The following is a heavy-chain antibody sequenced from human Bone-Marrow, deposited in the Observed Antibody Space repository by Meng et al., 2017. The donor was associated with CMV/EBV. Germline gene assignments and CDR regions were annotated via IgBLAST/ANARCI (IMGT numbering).Heavy chain of an antibody. CDR1: GYTFTSYY. Sequence: ASVKVSCKASGYTFTSYYMHWVRQAPGEGLEWMGWISTDNGNTKFAQKFQGRVTMTADTSTSTAYMELRSLRSDDTAVYYCARDPYRVAAPEYFHHWGQGALVTVSS. J-gene: IGHJ1*01. V-gene: IGHV1-18*04. D-gene: IGHD2-15*01. CDR3: ARDPYRVAAPEYFHH. CDR2: ISTDNGNT.